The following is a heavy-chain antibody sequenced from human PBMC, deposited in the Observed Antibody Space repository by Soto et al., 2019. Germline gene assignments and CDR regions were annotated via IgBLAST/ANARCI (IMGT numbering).Heavy chain of an antibody. J-gene: IGHJ6*02. CDR3: ASIIAAAGTVYYYYGMYV. V-gene: IGHV3-33*01. Sequence: GGSLRLSCAASGFTFSSYGMHWVRQAPGKGLEWVAVIWYDGSNKYYADSVKGRFTISRDNSKNTLYLQMNSLRAEDTAVYYCASIIAAAGTVYYYYGMYVWGQGTTVTVSS. D-gene: IGHD6-13*01. CDR1: GFTFSSYG. CDR2: IWYDGSNK.